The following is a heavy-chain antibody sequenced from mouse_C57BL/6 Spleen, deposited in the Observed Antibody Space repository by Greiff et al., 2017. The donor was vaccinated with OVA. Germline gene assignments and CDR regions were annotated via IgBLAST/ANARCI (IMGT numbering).Heavy chain of an antibody. V-gene: IGHV1-15*01. D-gene: IGHD3-3*01. J-gene: IGHJ3*01. CDR2: IDPETGGT. CDR1: GYTFTDYE. CDR3: TTRGD. Sequence: QVQLKESGAELVRPGASVTLSCKASGYTFTDYEMHWVKQTPVHGLEWIGAIDPETGGTAYNQKFKGKAILTADKSSSTAYMELRSLTSEDSAVYYCTTRGDWGQGTLVTVSA.